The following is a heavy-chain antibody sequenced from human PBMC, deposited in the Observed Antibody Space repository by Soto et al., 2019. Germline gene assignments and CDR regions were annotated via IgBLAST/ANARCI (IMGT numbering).Heavy chain of an antibody. V-gene: IGHV1-69*04. CDR3: AREPYYYDSSGYYKDAFDI. D-gene: IGHD3-22*01. CDR2: IIPILGIA. CDR1: GGTFSSYT. J-gene: IGHJ3*02. Sequence: SVKVSCKASGGTFSSYTISWVRQAPGQGLEWMGRIIPILGIANYAQKFQGRVTITADKSTSTAYMELSSLRSEDTAVYYCAREPYYYDSSGYYKDAFDIWGQGTMVTVSS.